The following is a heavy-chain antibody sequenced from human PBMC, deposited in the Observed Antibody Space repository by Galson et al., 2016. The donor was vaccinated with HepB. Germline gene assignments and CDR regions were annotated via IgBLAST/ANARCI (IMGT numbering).Heavy chain of an antibody. CDR2: MKGDETQK. D-gene: IGHD6-19*01. CDR3: ARLGGSGWTSDF. CDR1: GVTVSSHY. V-gene: IGHV3-7*01. Sequence: SLRLSCAVSGVTVSSHYMSWVRQPPGKGLEWVATMKGDETQKRYVDSVKGRFTLSRGNAECSLFLQMDSLRAEDTAVYYCARLGGSGWTSDFWGQGTLGPVSS. J-gene: IGHJ4*02.